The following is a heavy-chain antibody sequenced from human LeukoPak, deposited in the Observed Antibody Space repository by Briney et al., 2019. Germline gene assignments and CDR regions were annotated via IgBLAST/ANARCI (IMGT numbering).Heavy chain of an antibody. CDR1: GLTVNSNY. CDR2: IYSGGTT. CDR3: AKDHGDYAFDY. V-gene: IGHV3-53*01. D-gene: IGHD4-17*01. J-gene: IGHJ4*02. Sequence: PGGSLRLSCAASGLTVNSNYMNWVRQAPGKGLQWVSVIYSGGTTYYADSVKGRFTISRDNSKNTLCLQMNSLRAEDTAVYYCAKDHGDYAFDYWGQGTLVTVSS.